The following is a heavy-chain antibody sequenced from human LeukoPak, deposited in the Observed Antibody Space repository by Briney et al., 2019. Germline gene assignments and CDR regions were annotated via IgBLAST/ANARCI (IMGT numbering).Heavy chain of an antibody. D-gene: IGHD4-17*01. V-gene: IGHV1-69*05. CDR2: IMPLFGTA. CDR3: ARDVHGDYGSGWFDP. Sequence: SVKVPCKTSGGTFNNSAISWVRQAPGQGLEWLGGIMPLFGTAGYAQKFQGRVTITKDESTRTVYLELTSLTSDDTAVYYCARDVHGDYGSGWFDPWGQGTLVSVSS. CDR1: GGTFNNSA. J-gene: IGHJ5*02.